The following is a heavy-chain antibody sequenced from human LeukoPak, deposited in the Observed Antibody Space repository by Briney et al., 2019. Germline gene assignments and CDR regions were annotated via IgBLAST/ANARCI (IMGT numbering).Heavy chain of an antibody. CDR1: GYTFNSYG. Sequence: GASVKVSCKASGYTFNSYGISWVRQAPGQGLEWMGWISAYNGDTNYAQNFQGRITMSTDTSTSTAYMELRSLRSDDTAVYYCARDTKGGETSGYIGVYWGQGTLVSVSS. V-gene: IGHV1-18*01. CDR2: ISAYNGDT. CDR3: ARDTKGGETSGYIGVY. J-gene: IGHJ4*02. D-gene: IGHD3-22*01.